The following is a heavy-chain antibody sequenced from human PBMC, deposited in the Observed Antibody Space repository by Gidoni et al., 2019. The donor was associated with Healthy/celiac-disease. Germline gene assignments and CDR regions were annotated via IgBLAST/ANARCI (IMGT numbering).Heavy chain of an antibody. J-gene: IGHJ1*01. CDR1: GFTFSSYA. CDR3: ARTRGSSSWYGYFQH. Sequence: QVQLVESGGGVVQPGRSLRLSCAASGFTFSSYAMHWVRQAPGKGLEWVAVISYDGSNKYYADSVKGRFTISRDNSKNTLYLQMNSLRAEDTAVYYCARTRGSSSWYGYFQHWGQGTLVTVSS. V-gene: IGHV3-30-3*01. D-gene: IGHD6-13*01. CDR2: ISYDGSNK.